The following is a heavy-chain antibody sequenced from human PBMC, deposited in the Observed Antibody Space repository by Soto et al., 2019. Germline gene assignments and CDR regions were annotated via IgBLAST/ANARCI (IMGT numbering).Heavy chain of an antibody. V-gene: IGHV3-21*01. CDR3: TRDASRDSSARGWFDP. Sequence: PGGSLRLSSAASVFTFRSFTMNWVRQAPGKGLEWVSTISSNSAYIYYTDALRGRFTVSRDNAKNSLHLQMNSLRAEDTAVYYCTRDASRDSSARGWFDPWGPGTMVTVSS. D-gene: IGHD6-13*01. J-gene: IGHJ5*02. CDR2: ISSNSAYI. CDR1: VFTFRSFT.